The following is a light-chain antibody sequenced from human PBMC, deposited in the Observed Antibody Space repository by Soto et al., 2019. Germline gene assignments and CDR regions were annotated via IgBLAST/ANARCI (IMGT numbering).Light chain of an antibody. J-gene: IGKJ1*01. Sequence: EIVLTQSPGTLSLSPGERGTLSCRASQSVSSSHLAWYQQKPGQAPRLLIYGASSRATGIPDRFSGSGSGTDFSLTISRLEPEDFAVYYCQQYGSSPLTFGQGTKVEVK. CDR3: QQYGSSPLT. V-gene: IGKV3-20*01. CDR2: GAS. CDR1: QSVSSSH.